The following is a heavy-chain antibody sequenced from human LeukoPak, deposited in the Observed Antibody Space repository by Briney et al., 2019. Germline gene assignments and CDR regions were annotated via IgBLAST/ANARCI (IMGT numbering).Heavy chain of an antibody. CDR1: GGSISSGDYY. CDR2: IYYSGST. J-gene: IGHJ6*02. Sequence: SETLSLTCTVSGGSISSGDYYWSWIRQPPGKGLEWIGYIYYSGSTYYNPSLKSRVTISVDTSKNQFSLKLSSVTAADTAVYYCARDYCSGGSCYYYGMDVRGQGTTVTVSS. CDR3: ARDYCSGGSCYYYGMDV. V-gene: IGHV4-30-4*01. D-gene: IGHD2-15*01.